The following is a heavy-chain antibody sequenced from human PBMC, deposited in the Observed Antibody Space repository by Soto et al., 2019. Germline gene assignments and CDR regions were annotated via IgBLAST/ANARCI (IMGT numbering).Heavy chain of an antibody. V-gene: IGHV3-30*18. D-gene: IGHD6-13*01. CDR1: GFTFSSYG. CDR2: ISYDGGDI. CDR3: AKETIAEYPGGHRWFDL. Sequence: QLVESGGGVVQPGTSLRLSCAGSGFTFSSYGIHWVRRTPGKGLEWVAVISYDGGDIYYADSVKGRFTISRDNSNNTVYLQLNNVRPEDAAFYYCAKETIAEYPGGHRWFDLWGQGTLVTVSS. J-gene: IGHJ5*02.